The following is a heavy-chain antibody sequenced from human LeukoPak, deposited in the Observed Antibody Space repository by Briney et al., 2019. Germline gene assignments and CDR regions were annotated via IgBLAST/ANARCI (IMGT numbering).Heavy chain of an antibody. CDR3: ARGLDASMETAYDY. CDR2: IIPIFGTS. J-gene: IGHJ4*02. D-gene: IGHD5-18*01. CDR1: GGSFNAYA. V-gene: IGHV1-69*05. Sequence: SVKVSCKASGGSFNAYAISWVRLAPGQGLEWMGGIIPIFGTSNYAQKLQGRVTISTDESTSTAYMEVSSLRSEDTAIYYCARGLDASMETAYDYWGQGTLVTVSS.